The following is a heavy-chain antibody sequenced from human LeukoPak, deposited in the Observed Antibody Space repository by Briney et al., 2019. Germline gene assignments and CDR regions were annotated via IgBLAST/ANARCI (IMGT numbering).Heavy chain of an antibody. CDR2: ITSGSSYR. CDR1: GFTFTSAW. V-gene: IGHV3-21*01. J-gene: IGHJ3*02. CDR3: ARDRENIVVLSATSLGAFDI. Sequence: GGSLRLSCAASGFTFTSAWMNWVRQAPGKGLEWVSSITSGSSYRFYADSVKGRFTISRDNAKNSLYLQMNSLRAEDTAVYYCARDRENIVVLSATSLGAFDIWGQGTMVTVSS. D-gene: IGHD2-21*01.